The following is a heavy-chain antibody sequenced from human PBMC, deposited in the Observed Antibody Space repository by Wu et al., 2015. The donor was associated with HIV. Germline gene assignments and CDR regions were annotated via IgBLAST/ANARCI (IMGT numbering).Heavy chain of an antibody. CDR2: IIPIFGTA. V-gene: IGHV1-69*13. J-gene: IGHJ4*02. Sequence: QVQLVQSGAEVKKAWVLSEGXLQGFWRHFSSYAISWVRQAPGQGLEWMGRIIPIFGTANYAQKFQGRVTITADESTSTAYMELSSLRSEDTAVYYCAREHLYDSSGYYQHYWGQGTLVTVSS. D-gene: IGHD3-22*01. CDR1: RHFSSYA. CDR3: AREHLYDSSGYYQHY.